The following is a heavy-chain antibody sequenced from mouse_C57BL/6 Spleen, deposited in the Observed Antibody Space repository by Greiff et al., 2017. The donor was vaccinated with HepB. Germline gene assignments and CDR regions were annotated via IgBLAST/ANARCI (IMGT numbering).Heavy chain of an antibody. V-gene: IGHV1-64*01. D-gene: IGHD1-1*01. CDR3: ARAGGLLRGFDY. J-gene: IGHJ2*01. CDR1: GYTFTSYW. Sequence: VQLQQPGAELVKPGASVKLSCKASGYTFTSYWMHWVKQRPGQGLEWIGMIHPNSGSTNYTEKFKSKATLTVDKSSSTAYMQLSSPTSEDSAVYYCARAGGLLRGFDYWGQGTTLTVSS. CDR2: IHPNSGST.